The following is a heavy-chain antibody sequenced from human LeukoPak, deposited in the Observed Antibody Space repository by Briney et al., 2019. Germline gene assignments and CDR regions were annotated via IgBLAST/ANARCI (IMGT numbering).Heavy chain of an antibody. D-gene: IGHD3-22*01. Sequence: PSQTLSLTCTVSGGSISSGGYYWSWNRQHPGKGLEWIGYIYYSGSTYYNPSLKSRVTISVDTSKNQFSLKLSSVTAADTAVYYCARVPYYYDSSGYSYYFDYWGQGTLVTVSS. CDR1: GGSISSGGYY. J-gene: IGHJ4*02. CDR2: IYYSGST. V-gene: IGHV4-31*03. CDR3: ARVPYYYDSSGYSYYFDY.